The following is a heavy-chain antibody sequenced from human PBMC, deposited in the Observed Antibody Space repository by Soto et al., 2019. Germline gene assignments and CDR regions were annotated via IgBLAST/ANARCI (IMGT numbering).Heavy chain of an antibody. CDR1: GFTFSSYA. V-gene: IGHV3-30*04. CDR3: VRGATPYFVF. CDR2: ISYDGGNE. J-gene: IGHJ4*02. Sequence: QVQLVESGGGVVQPGRSLRLSCAASGFTFSSYAMHWVRQAPGKGLEWVAVISYDGGNEHYADAVKGRFTVSRDNSKNTLYLQMDSLRDEDTAVYYCVRGATPYFVFWGQGTLVTVSS.